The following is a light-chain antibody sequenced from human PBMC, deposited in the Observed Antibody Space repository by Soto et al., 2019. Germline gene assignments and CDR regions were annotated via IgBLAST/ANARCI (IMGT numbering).Light chain of an antibody. J-gene: IGKJ1*01. CDR3: QQYYHWRT. CDR1: QDIGTK. Sequence: EIVMTQSPAILSVSPGERGTLSCRASQDIGTKLAWYQQKPGQAPSLLMYDVSTRASAAPARFSGSGSGSEFTLIISSLQSEDFAIYFCQQYYHWRTFGQGTKVDIK. V-gene: IGKV3-15*01. CDR2: DVS.